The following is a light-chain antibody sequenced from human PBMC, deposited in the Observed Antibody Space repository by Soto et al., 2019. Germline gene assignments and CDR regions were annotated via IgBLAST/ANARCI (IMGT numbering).Light chain of an antibody. V-gene: IGKV3-20*01. J-gene: IGKJ1*01. CDR3: QQYGSSPPRT. CDR2: GAS. Sequence: EMVLTQSPGTLSLSPGERATLSCRASQSVSSSYLAWYQQKPGQAPRLLIYGASSRATGIPDRFSGSGSGTAFNLTISILEPEDFAVYYCQQYGSSPPRTFGQGTKVEIK. CDR1: QSVSSSY.